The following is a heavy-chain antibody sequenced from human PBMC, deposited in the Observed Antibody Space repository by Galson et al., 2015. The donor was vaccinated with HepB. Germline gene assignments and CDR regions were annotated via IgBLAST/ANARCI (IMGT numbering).Heavy chain of an antibody. CDR2: ISSSSCYI. Sequence: SLRLSCAASGFTFSSYSMNWVRQAPGKGLEWVSSISSSSCYIYYADSVKGRFTISRDNAKNSLYLQMNSLRAEDTAVYYCARDNVSGYSSGWYHDAFDIWGQGTMVTVSS. CDR1: GFTFSSYS. V-gene: IGHV3-21*01. J-gene: IGHJ3*02. CDR3: ARDNVSGYSSGWYHDAFDI. D-gene: IGHD6-19*01.